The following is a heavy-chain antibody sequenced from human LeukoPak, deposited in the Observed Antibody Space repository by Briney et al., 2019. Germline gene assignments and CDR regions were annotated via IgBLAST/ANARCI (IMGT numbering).Heavy chain of an antibody. Sequence: GESLKISCKGSGYSFTSYWIGWVRQMPGKGREWMGIIYPGDSDTRYSPSFQGQVTISADKSISTAYLQWSSLKPSDPAMYYCARLAMATIFIDYWGQGTLVTVSS. J-gene: IGHJ4*02. D-gene: IGHD5-24*01. CDR1: GYSFTSYW. CDR2: IYPGDSDT. CDR3: ARLAMATIFIDY. V-gene: IGHV5-51*01.